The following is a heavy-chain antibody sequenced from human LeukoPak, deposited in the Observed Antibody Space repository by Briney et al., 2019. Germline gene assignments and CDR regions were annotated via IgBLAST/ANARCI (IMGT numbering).Heavy chain of an antibody. D-gene: IGHD5-24*01. CDR2: IHRSGSP. J-gene: IGHJ4*02. CDR1: LDSTTSNF. V-gene: IGHV4-59*01. Sequence: SETLSLTCTVSLDSTTSNFWSWVRQPPGKSLEWIGEIHRSGSPNYNPSLQSRVTISMDTSKNQFSLKLTSVTAADTAVYYCAGLMAARFDYWGQGALVTVSS. CDR3: AGLMAARFDY.